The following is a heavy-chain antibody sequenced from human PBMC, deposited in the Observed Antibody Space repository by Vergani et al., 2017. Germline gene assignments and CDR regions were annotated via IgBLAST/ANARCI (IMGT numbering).Heavy chain of an antibody. CDR1: GGTFSSYA. D-gene: IGHD2-15*01. V-gene: IGHV1-69*11. CDR3: ARTTCSGGSCYRRFEY. CDR2: IIPSLATT. J-gene: IGHJ4*02. Sequence: QVQLVQSGAEVKKPGSSVKVSCKASGGTFSSYALNWVRQPPGQGLEWMGSIIPSLATTIYAQKFQGRVTITADESTSTAYMELSSLNSEDTAVFYCARTTCSGGSCYRRFEYWVQGSLITVSS.